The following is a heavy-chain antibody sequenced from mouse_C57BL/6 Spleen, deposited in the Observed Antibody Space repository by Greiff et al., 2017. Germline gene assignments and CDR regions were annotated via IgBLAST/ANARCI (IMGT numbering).Heavy chain of an antibody. D-gene: IGHD3-2*02. CDR3: ARSQAPTGGRFAY. CDR2: IDPSDSYT. CDR1: GYTFTSYW. Sequence: QVQLQQPGAELVMPGASVKLSCKASGYTFTSYWMHWVKQRPGQGLEWIGEIDPSDSYTNYNQKFKGKSTVTVDKSSSTAYMQLSSLTSEDSAVYYCARSQAPTGGRFAYWGQGTLVTVSA. J-gene: IGHJ3*01. V-gene: IGHV1-69*01.